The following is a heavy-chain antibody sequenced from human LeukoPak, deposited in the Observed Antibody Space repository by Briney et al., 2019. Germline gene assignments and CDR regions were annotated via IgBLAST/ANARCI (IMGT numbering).Heavy chain of an antibody. CDR3: ARAAYNWN. CDR1: GFTIRDYV. Sequence: GGSLRLSCAASGFTIRDYVMSWVRQAPGKGLEWVSYIDPSGTALYYADSVKGRFTVSRDNGKNSPSLQLRSPRAEDTALYYCARAAYNWNWGQGTLVTVSS. J-gene: IGHJ1*01. CDR2: IDPSGTAL. D-gene: IGHD1-20*01. V-gene: IGHV3-11*01.